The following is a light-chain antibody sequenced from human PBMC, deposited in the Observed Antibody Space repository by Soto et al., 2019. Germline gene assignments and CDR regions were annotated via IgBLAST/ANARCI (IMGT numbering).Light chain of an antibody. J-gene: IGKJ1*01. V-gene: IGKV3-20*01. CDR1: QSVRSK. CDR3: QQYGSSGT. CDR2: DAS. Sequence: EIVLTQSPPSLSVSPGERATLSCRASQSVRSKVAWYQQKPGQAPRLLIYDASNRATGIPARFSGSGSGTDFTLTISRLEPEDFAVYYCQQYGSSGTFGQGTK.